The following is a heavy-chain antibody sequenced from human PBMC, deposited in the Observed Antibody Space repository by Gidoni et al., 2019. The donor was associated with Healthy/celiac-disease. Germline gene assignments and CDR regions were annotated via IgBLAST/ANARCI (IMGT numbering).Heavy chain of an antibody. CDR2: ISYDGSNK. J-gene: IGHJ6*02. D-gene: IGHD3-3*01. CDR3: ARDSPDLWSGYRFYYYYYGMDV. Sequence: QVQLVESGGGVVQPGRSLRLSCAASGFNFRSYAMHRVRQAPGTGLEWVAVISYDGSNKYYADSGKGRFTISRDNSKNTLYLQMNSLRAEDTAVYYCARDSPDLWSGYRFYYYYYGMDVWGQGTTVTVSS. V-gene: IGHV3-30*03. CDR1: GFNFRSYA.